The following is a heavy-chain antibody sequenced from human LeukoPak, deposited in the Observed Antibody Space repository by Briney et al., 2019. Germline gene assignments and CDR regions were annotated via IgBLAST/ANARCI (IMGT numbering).Heavy chain of an antibody. CDR2: ISWNSTNI. CDR1: GFNFDDYA. V-gene: IGHV3-9*01. CDR3: AKSMRLGDLLEDFDY. J-gene: IGHJ4*02. D-gene: IGHD3-10*01. Sequence: GRSVRLSCAASGFNFDDYAMLWVRQAPGKGLQWVSDISWNSTNIHYADSEKGRFPISRDNAKNSLYLQMNSLRAENTAFYYCAKSMRLGDLLEDFDYWGQGTLVTVSS.